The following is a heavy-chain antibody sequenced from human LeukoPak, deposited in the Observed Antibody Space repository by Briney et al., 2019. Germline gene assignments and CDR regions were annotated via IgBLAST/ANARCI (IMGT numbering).Heavy chain of an antibody. CDR2: IDPNSGGT. CDR3: ARDQLYCSGGSCSLHYYYGMDV. D-gene: IGHD2-15*01. J-gene: IGHJ6*02. CDR1: GYTFTGYY. Sequence: ASVKVSCKASGYTFTGYYMHWLRQAPGQGLEWMGWIDPNSGGTNYAQKFQGRVTMTRDTSISTAYMELSRLRSDDTAVYYCARDQLYCSGGSCSLHYYYGMDVWGQGTTVTVSS. V-gene: IGHV1-2*02.